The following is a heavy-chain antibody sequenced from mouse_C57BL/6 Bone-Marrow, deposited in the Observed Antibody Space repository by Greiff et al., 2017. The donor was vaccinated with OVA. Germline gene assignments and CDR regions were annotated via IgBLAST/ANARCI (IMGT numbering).Heavy chain of an antibody. CDR2: GQGLEWIG. V-gene: IGHV1-87*01. J-gene: IGHJ1*03. D-gene: IGHD1-1*01. Sequence: VKLVESGPELARPWASVKISCQAFYTFSRRLHFAIRDTNYWMQWVKQRPGQGLEWIGAIYPGNGDTSYNQKFKGKATLTADKSSSTAYMQLSSLTAEDAAVYYCAFRALLLRRYFDVWGTGTTVTVSS. CDR1: YTFSRRLH. CDR3: AEDAAVYYCAFRALLLRRYFDV.